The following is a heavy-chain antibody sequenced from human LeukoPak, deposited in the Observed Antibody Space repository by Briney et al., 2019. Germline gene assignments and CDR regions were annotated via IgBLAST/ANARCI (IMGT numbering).Heavy chain of an antibody. V-gene: IGHV4-4*02. J-gene: IGHJ5*02. Sequence: SGTLSLTCAVSGDSISSSNWWTWVRQPPGKGLEWIGEIYHSGSTNYNPSLKSRVTMSLDKSKNQFSQKLTSVTAADTAVYYCAREAAGQWFDPWGQGTLVTVSS. CDR1: GDSISSSNW. D-gene: IGHD6-25*01. CDR2: IYHSGST. CDR3: AREAAGQWFDP.